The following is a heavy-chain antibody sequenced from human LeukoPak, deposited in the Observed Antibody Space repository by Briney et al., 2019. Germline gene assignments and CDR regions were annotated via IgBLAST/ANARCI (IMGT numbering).Heavy chain of an antibody. V-gene: IGHV3-21*01. D-gene: IGHD1-26*01. CDR3: ASGSPAGDY. CDR1: GXSLSSYS. CDR2: ISSSKSYI. Sequence: GGSLRLSCAASGXSLSSYSMNWVRQAPGKGLEWVSSISSSKSYIFYADSVKGRFTISRDNAKNSLYLEMTSLRAEDTAVYYCASGSPAGDYWGQGTLVTVSS. J-gene: IGHJ4*02.